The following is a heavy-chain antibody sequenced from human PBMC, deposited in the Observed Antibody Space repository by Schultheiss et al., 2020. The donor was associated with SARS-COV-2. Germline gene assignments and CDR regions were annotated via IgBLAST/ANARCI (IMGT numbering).Heavy chain of an antibody. V-gene: IGHV3-23*01. CDR2: ISGSGGST. D-gene: IGHD2-2*01. J-gene: IGHJ6*03. CDR3: AKASHPLVVVPDYYYMDV. Sequence: GGSLRLSCAASGFTFSSYAMSWVRQAPGKGLEWVSAISGSGGSTYYADSVKGRITISRDNSKNTLYLQMNSLRAEDTAVYYCAKASHPLVVVPDYYYMDVWGKGTTVTVSS. CDR1: GFTFSSYA.